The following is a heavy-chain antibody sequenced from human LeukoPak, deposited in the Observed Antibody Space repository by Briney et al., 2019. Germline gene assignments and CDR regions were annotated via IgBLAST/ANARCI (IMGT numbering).Heavy chain of an antibody. J-gene: IGHJ6*04. CDR2: ISSSSSYI. CDR3: AELGITMIGGV. V-gene: IGHV3-21*01. CDR1: GFTFSSYS. Sequence: GGSLRLSCAASGFTFSSYSMNWVRQAPGKGLEWVSSISSSSSYIYYADSVKGRFTISRDNAKNSLYLQMNSLRAGDTAVYYCAELGITMIGGVWGKGTTVTISS. D-gene: IGHD3-10*02.